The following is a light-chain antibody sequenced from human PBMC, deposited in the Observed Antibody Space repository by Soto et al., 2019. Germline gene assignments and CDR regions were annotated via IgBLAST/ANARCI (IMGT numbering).Light chain of an antibody. Sequence: EIVLTQSPATLSFSPAYRATLSCRASQRVSSYLAWYHQKSGQAPRLLIYDASNWATGIPARFSGSGSGTDFTLTISSLEPEDFAVYYCQQRSNWPLTFGGGTKVEMK. CDR1: QRVSSY. V-gene: IGKV3-11*01. J-gene: IGKJ4*01. CDR3: QQRSNWPLT. CDR2: DAS.